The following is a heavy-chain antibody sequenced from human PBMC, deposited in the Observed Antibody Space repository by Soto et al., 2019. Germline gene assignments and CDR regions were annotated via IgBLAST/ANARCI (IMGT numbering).Heavy chain of an antibody. CDR1: GYSLTKLS. J-gene: IGHJ4*02. CDR3: ATGSALSIGGIREVKETTLNLGC. Sequence: QVKLVQSGAEVKKPGASVKVSCKVSGYSLTKLSIHWVRQAPGKGLEWMGGFDPEDGETIYAQKFQGRVSMTEDTSTDTAXXXLXCLRSEDTAVYYGATGSALSIGGIREVKETTLNLGCWGQGTLVTVYS. D-gene: IGHD3-10*01. CDR2: FDPEDGET. V-gene: IGHV1-24*01.